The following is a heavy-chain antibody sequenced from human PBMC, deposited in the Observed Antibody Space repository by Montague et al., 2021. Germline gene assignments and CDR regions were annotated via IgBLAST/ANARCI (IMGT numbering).Heavy chain of an antibody. CDR2: TYYRSKWYN. V-gene: IGHV6-1*01. CDR1: GDSVSSNDAT. CDR3: ARGWQKRFDP. J-gene: IGHJ5*02. D-gene: IGHD5-24*01. Sequence: CAISGDSVSSNDATWNWIRQSPSRGLEWLGRTYYRSKWYNEYAISVRSRITVNPDTSKNQFSPLLSSVTPEDTAVYYCARGWQKRFDPWGQGTLVTVSS.